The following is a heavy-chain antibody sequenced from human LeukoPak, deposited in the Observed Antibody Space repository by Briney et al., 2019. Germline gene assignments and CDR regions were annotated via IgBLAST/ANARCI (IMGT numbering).Heavy chain of an antibody. CDR1: GFTFSSYG. V-gene: IGHV3-33*06. CDR3: AKDASWRAGTFLFDY. J-gene: IGHJ4*02. Sequence: GGSLRLSSAASGFTFSSYGMHWVRQAPGKGLEWVADIWYDGSNKYYADSVKGRFTISRDNSKNTLYLQMNSLRAEDTAVYYCAKDASWRAGTFLFDYWGQGTLVTVSS. D-gene: IGHD1-1*01. CDR2: IWYDGSNK.